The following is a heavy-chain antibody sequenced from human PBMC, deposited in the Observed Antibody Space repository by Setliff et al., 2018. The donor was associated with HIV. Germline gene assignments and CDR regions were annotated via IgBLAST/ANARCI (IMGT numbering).Heavy chain of an antibody. CDR3: ARDRRDDYYLTAYFDS. CDR2: IYYTGST. D-gene: IGHD1-26*01. CDR1: GGSISTSRHY. J-gene: IGHJ4*02. V-gene: IGHV4-39*07. Sequence: SETLSLTCTVSGGSISTSRHYWGWIRQPPGKGLEWIGSIYYTGSTYYNPSLKSRVTISLDAARNQFSLELTSVTATDTAVYYCARDRRDDYYLTAYFDSLGQGTVVTVSS.